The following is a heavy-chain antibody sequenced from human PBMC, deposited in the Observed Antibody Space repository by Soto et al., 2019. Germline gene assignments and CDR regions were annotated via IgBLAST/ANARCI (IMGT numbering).Heavy chain of an antibody. CDR1: GGSISSYY. CDR2: TYYSGST. V-gene: IGHV4-59*08. Sequence: SETLSLTCTVSGGSISSYYWSWIRQPPGKGLEWIGYTYYSGSTNYNPSLKSRVTISVDTSKNQFSLKLSSVTAADTAVYYCARRHGSCFDYWGQGTLVTVSS. J-gene: IGHJ4*02. CDR3: ARRHGSCFDY.